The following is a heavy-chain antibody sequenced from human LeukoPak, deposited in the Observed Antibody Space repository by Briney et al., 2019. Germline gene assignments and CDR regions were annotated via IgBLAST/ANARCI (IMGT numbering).Heavy chain of an antibody. CDR2: INHSGST. V-gene: IGHV4-34*01. J-gene: IGHJ4*02. D-gene: IGHD3-3*01. CDR1: GGSISGYY. Sequence: NPSETLSLTCTVSGGSISGYYWSWIRQPPGKGLEWIGEINHSGSTNYNPSLKSRVTISVDTSKNQFSLKLSSVTAADTAVYYCATGSGLEYWGQGTLVTVSS. CDR3: ATGSGLEY.